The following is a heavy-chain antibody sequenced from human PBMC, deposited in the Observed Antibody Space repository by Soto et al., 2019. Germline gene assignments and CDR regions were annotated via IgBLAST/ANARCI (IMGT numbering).Heavy chain of an antibody. CDR1: GGSFSGYY. CDR3: ARGLRFGEPNWFDP. J-gene: IGHJ5*02. CDR2: INHSGST. D-gene: IGHD3-10*01. Sequence: SETLSLTCAVYGGSFSGYYWSWIRQPPGKGLEWIGEINHSGSTNYNPSLKSRVTISVDTSKNQFSLKLSSVTAADTAVYYCARGLRFGEPNWFDPWGQGTLVTVSS. V-gene: IGHV4-34*01.